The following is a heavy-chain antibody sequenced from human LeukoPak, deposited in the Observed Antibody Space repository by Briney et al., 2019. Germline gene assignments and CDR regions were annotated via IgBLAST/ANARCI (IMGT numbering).Heavy chain of an antibody. V-gene: IGHV4-34*01. Sequence: SETLSLTCAVYGGSFSGYYWSWIRQPPGKGLEWIGEINHSGSTNYNPSLKSRVTISVDTSKNQFSLKLSSVTAADTAMYYCVRAVGGNDGRTFGYWAQGTLVTVSS. D-gene: IGHD3-3*01. J-gene: IGHJ4*02. CDR1: GGSFSGYY. CDR3: VRAVGGNDGRTFGY. CDR2: INHSGST.